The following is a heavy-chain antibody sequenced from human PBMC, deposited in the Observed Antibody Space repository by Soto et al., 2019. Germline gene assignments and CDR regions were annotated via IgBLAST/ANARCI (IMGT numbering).Heavy chain of an antibody. J-gene: IGHJ4*02. CDR3: ARDLGGVVVASRLGYFDY. Sequence: GGSLRLSCAASGFTFSSYSMNWVRQAPGKGLEWVSYISSSSSTIYYADSVKGRFTISRDNAKNSLYLQMNSLRDEDTAVYYCARDLGGVVVASRLGYFDYWGQGTLVTVSS. CDR1: GFTFSSYS. CDR2: ISSSSSTI. V-gene: IGHV3-48*02. D-gene: IGHD2-15*01.